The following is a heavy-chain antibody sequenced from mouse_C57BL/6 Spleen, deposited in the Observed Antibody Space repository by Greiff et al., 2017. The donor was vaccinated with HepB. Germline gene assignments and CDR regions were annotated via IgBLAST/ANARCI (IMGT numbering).Heavy chain of an antibody. D-gene: IGHD4-1*01. CDR1: GYTFTDYE. V-gene: IGHV1-15*01. Sequence: QVHVKQSGAELVRPGASVTLSCKASGYTFTDYEMHWVKQTPVHGLEWIGAIDPETGGTAYNQKFKGKAILTADKSSSTAYMELRSLTSEDSAVYYCTRWGGTHFDYWGQGTTLTVSS. J-gene: IGHJ2*01. CDR3: TRWGGTHFDY. CDR2: IDPETGGT.